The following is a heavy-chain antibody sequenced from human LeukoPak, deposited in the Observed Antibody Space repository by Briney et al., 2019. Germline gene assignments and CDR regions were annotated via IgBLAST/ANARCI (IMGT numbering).Heavy chain of an antibody. CDR1: GGTFSSYA. V-gene: IGHV1-69*06. CDR3: ASLDLAIVPAAMFPYYYYYMDV. J-gene: IGHJ6*03. CDR2: IIPIFGTA. Sequence: GASVKVSCKASGGTFSSYAISWVRQAPGQGLEWMGGIIPIFGTANYAQKFQGRVTITADKSTSTAYMELSSLRSEDTAVYYCASLDLAIVPAAMFPYYYYYMDVWGKGTTVTVSS. D-gene: IGHD2-2*01.